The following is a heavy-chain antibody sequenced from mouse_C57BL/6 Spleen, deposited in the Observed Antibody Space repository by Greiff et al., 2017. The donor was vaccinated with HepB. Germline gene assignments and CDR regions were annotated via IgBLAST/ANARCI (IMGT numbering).Heavy chain of an antibody. CDR3: ASSVITTAASWRYFDY. CDR2: IYPGGGYT. V-gene: IGHV1-63*01. J-gene: IGHJ2*01. CDR1: GYTFTNYW. D-gene: IGHD1-1*01. Sequence: VMLVESGAELVRPGTSVKMSCKASGYTFTNYWIGWAKQRPGHGLEWIGDIYPGGGYTNYNEKFKGKATLTADKSSSTAYMQFSSLTSEDSAIYYCASSVITTAASWRYFDYWGQGTTLTVSS.